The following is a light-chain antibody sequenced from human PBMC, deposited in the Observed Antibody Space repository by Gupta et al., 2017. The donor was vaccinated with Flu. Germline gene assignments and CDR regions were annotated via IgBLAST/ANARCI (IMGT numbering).Light chain of an antibody. CDR1: SGSIASNY. Sequence: NFLLTQPHSVSGAPGTTVTISCTRSSGSIASNYVHWYQQRPGSLPTSLIYSNVERRPGVPDRFSGSIDVSSNSASLTLSGRRTEDEAYYYGQSYDNNDHVVFGGGSKLTVL. V-gene: IGLV6-57*01. CDR3: QSYDNNDHVV. J-gene: IGLJ2*01. CDR2: SNV.